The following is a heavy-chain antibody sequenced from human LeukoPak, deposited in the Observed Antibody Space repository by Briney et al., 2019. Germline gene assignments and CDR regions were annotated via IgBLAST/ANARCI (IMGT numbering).Heavy chain of an antibody. Sequence: VASVKVSCKASGYTFTDYYMHWVRQAPGQGLEWMGRINPNSGGTNHAQKFQGRVTMTRDTSISTAYMELSRLRSDDTAVYYCARATSGWYGVEWDFWGQGTLVTVSS. D-gene: IGHD6-19*01. CDR1: GYTFTDYY. V-gene: IGHV1-2*06. CDR3: ARATSGWYGVEWDF. CDR2: INPNSGGT. J-gene: IGHJ4*02.